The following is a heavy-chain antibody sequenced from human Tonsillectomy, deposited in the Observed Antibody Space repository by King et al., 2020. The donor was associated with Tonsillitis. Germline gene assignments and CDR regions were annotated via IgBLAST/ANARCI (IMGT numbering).Heavy chain of an antibody. CDR1: GFTFSSYA. Sequence: VQLVESGGGLVQPGGSLRLSCAASGFTFSSYAMSWVRQAPGKGLEWVSAISGGGGSTYYADSVKGRFTISRDNSKNTLYLQMNSLRAEDTAVYYLAKAEGYFDWQSQYWGQGTLVTVSS. J-gene: IGHJ4*02. CDR3: AKAEGYFDWQSQY. CDR2: ISGGGGST. D-gene: IGHD3-9*01. V-gene: IGHV3-23*04.